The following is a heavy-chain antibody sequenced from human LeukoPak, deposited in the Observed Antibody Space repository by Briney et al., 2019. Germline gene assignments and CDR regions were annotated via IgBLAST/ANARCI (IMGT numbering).Heavy chain of an antibody. CDR1: GYTFTSYA. CDR3: AFGSRSYQYYFDY. V-gene: IGHV1-3*01. J-gene: IGHJ4*02. CDR2: INAGNGNT. Sequence: ASVKVSCKASGYTFTSYAMHWVRQAPGQRLEWMGWINAGNGNTKYSQKFQGRVTITRDTSASTAYMELSSLRSEDTAVYYCAFGSRSYQYYFDYWGQGTLVTVSS. D-gene: IGHD3-10*01.